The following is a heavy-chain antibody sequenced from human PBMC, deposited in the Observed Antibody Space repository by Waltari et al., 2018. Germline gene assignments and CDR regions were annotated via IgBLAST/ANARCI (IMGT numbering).Heavy chain of an antibody. CDR3: ASAPGPGSGYFFQH. CDR1: GYTFTSYY. J-gene: IGHJ1*01. Sequence: QVQLVQSGAEVKKPGASVKVSCKASGYTFTSYYMHWVRQAPGQGRECMGIINSSGGSTSYTQKYQGRGTMTRDTSTGTVYMELSSLRSEDTAVYYCASAPGPGSGYFFQHWGQGTLVTVSS. V-gene: IGHV1-46*01. CDR2: INSSGGST. D-gene: IGHD3-22*01.